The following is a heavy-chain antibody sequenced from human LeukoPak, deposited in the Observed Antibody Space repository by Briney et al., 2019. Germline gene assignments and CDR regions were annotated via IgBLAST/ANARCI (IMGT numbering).Heavy chain of an antibody. V-gene: IGHV4-4*02. CDR1: GGSISSSNW. CDR2: IYHSGST. Sequence: SETLSLTCAVSGGSISSSNWWSWVRQPPGKGLEWIGEIYHSGSTNYNPSLKSRVTISVDKSKNQFSLKLSSVTAADTAVYYCARGSVVVPAAMHEGLSYYFDYWGQGTLVTVSS. J-gene: IGHJ4*02. D-gene: IGHD2-2*01. CDR3: ARGSVVVPAAMHEGLSYYFDY.